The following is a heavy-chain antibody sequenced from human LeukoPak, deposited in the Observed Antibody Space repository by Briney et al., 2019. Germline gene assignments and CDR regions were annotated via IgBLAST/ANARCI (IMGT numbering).Heavy chain of an antibody. CDR1: GFTFSSYW. CDR2: IKQDGSEK. V-gene: IGHV3-7*01. CDR3: ARAMEPYYDSNGCDY. Sequence: GGVLRLSCVPSGFTFSSYWMSWVRQAPGKGLEWVANIKQDGSEKYYVGSVKGRFIISRNNAKNSLYLQMNSLRAEDTAVYYCARAMEPYYDSNGCDYWGQGTPVTVSS. J-gene: IGHJ4*02. D-gene: IGHD3-22*01.